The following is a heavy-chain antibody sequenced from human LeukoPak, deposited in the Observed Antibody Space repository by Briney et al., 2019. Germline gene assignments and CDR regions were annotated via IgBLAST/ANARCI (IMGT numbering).Heavy chain of an antibody. D-gene: IGHD2-15*01. Sequence: SQTLSLTCTVSGGSISSGSYYWSWIRQPAGKGLEWIGRIYTSRSTNYNPSLKSRVTISVDTSKNQFSLKLSSVTAADTAVYYCARARISYCSGGSCYYYFDYWGQGTLVTVSS. V-gene: IGHV4-61*02. CDR1: GGSISSGSYY. CDR2: IYTSRST. CDR3: ARARISYCSGGSCYYYFDY. J-gene: IGHJ4*02.